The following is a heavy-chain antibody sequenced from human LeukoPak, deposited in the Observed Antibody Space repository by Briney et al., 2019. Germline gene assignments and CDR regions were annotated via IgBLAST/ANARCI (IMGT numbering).Heavy chain of an antibody. V-gene: IGHV3-53*05. CDR1: GFTVSSNY. Sequence: GGSLRLSCAASGFTVSSNYMSWVRQAPGKGLEWVSVIYSGGSTYYADSVKGRFTISRDNSKNTLYLQMNSLRAEDTAVYYCAREKVVLWFGELLGYYGMDVWGQGTTVTVSS. CDR2: IYSGGST. J-gene: IGHJ6*02. D-gene: IGHD3-10*01. CDR3: AREKVVLWFGELLGYYGMDV.